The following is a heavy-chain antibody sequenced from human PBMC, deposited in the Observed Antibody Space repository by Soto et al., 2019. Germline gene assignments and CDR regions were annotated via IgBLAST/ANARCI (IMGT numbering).Heavy chain of an antibody. J-gene: IGHJ3*02. CDR3: ARDLVGIAVAGTGGPAFDI. CDR2: INPNSGGT. CDR1: GYTFTGYY. D-gene: IGHD6-19*01. V-gene: IGHV1-2*02. Sequence: ASVKVSCKASGYTFTGYYMHWVRQAPGQGLEWMGWINPNSGGTNYAQKFQGRVTMTRDTSIGTAYMELSRLRSDDTAVYYCARDLVGIAVAGTGGPAFDIWGQGTMVTVSS.